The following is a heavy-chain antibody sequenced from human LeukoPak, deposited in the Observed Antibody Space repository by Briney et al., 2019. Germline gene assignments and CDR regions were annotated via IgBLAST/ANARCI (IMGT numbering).Heavy chain of an antibody. CDR1: GGSIRSYY. J-gene: IGHJ2*01. D-gene: IGHD6-13*01. Sequence: PSETLSLTCTVSGGSIRSYYWSWIRQPPGKGLEWIGYIYYSGSTHYNPSLKSRVTISVDTAKNQFSLKLSSVTAADTAVYYCARVYYSNSYDYWYFDLWGRGTLVTVSS. V-gene: IGHV4-59*01. CDR2: IYYSGST. CDR3: ARVYYSNSYDYWYFDL.